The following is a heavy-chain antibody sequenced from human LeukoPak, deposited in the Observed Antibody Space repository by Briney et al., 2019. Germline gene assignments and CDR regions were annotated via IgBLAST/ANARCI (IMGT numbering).Heavy chain of an antibody. Sequence: SVKVSCKASGGTFSSYAISWVRQAPGQGLEWMGGIIPIFGTANYAQKFQGRVTITTDESASTAYMELSSLRSEDTAVYYCVMVVTPGYYYYYYMDVWGKGTTVTVSS. D-gene: IGHD4-23*01. CDR1: GGTFSSYA. CDR2: IIPIFGTA. CDR3: VMVVTPGYYYYYYMDV. V-gene: IGHV1-69*05. J-gene: IGHJ6*03.